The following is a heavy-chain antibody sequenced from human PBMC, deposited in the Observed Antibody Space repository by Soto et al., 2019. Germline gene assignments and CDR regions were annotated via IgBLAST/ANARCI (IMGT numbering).Heavy chain of an antibody. CDR1: GGSISSSSYY. D-gene: IGHD3-16*01. Sequence: QLQLQESGPGLVKPSETLSLTCTVSGGSISSSSYYWGWIRQPPGKGLEWIGSIYYSGSTYYNPSLKSRVTISVDTSKNQFSLKLSSVTAADTAVYYCARQQGGDHMDVWGQGTTVTVSS. V-gene: IGHV4-39*01. CDR2: IYYSGST. CDR3: ARQQGGDHMDV. J-gene: IGHJ6*02.